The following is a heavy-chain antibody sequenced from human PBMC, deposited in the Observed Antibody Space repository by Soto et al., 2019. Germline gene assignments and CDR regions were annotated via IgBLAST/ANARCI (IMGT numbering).Heavy chain of an antibody. J-gene: IGHJ1*01. D-gene: IGHD3-16*01. CDR3: ATPYYFNH. CDR1: GFMFSAYT. V-gene: IGHV3-21*06. CDR2: ISDDSSYI. Sequence: VGSLRLSCAASGFMFSAYTMNWVRQAPGKGLEWLSSISDDSSYIDYADSLRGRFTVSRDNARNSLYLQIDSLGVEDTAVYYCATPYYFNHWGPGTLVTVSS.